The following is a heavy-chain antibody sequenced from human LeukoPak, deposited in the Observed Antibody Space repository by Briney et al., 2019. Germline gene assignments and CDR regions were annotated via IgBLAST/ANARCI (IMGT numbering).Heavy chain of an antibody. CDR1: GYTFTSYG. CDR2: ISAYNGNT. D-gene: IGHD6-19*01. J-gene: IGHJ1*01. V-gene: IGHV1-18*04. CDR3: ARDRGSGWLGNFQH. Sequence: ASVKVSCKASGYTFTSYGISWVRQAPGQGLEWMGWISAYNGNTNYARKLQGRVTMATDTSTSTAYMELRSLRSDDTAVYYCARDRGSGWLGNFQHWGQGTLVTVSS.